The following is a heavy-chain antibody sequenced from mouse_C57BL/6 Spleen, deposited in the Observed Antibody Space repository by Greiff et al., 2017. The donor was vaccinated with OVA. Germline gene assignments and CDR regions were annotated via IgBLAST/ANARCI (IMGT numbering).Heavy chain of an antibody. V-gene: IGHV5-4*03. J-gene: IGHJ3*01. Sequence: DVKLVESGGGLVKPGGSLKLSCAASGFTFSSYAMSWVRQTPEKRLEWVATISDGGSYTYYPDNVKGRFTISRDNAKNNLYLQMSHLKSEDTAMYYCARMVTTRGFAYWGQGTLVTVSA. CDR3: ARMVTTRGFAY. CDR1: GFTFSSYA. D-gene: IGHD2-2*01. CDR2: ISDGGSYT.